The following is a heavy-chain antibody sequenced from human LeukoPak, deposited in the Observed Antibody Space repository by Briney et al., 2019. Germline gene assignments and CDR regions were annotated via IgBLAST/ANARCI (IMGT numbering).Heavy chain of an antibody. J-gene: IGHJ6*02. CDR2: ISSNGGST. V-gene: IGHV3-64*04. Sequence: QPGGSLRLSCSASGFTFSSYAMHWVRQAPGKGLEYVSAISSNGGSTYYAASVKGRFTISRDNAKNSLYLQMNSLRAEDTAVYYCARGDYDILTGWGVGYYYYYGMDVWGQGTTVTVSS. CDR1: GFTFSSYA. CDR3: ARGDYDILTGWGVGYYYYYGMDV. D-gene: IGHD3-9*01.